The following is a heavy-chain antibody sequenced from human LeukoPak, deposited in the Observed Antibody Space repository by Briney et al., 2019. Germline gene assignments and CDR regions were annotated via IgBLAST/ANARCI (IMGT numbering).Heavy chain of an antibody. Sequence: SETLSLTCTVSGGSISSYYWSWIRQPPGTGLEWIGYIYYSGSTNYNPSLKSRVTISVDTSKNQFSLKLSSVTAADTAVYYCAREGLRWGSGAFDIWGQGTMVTVSS. J-gene: IGHJ3*02. CDR3: AREGLRWGSGAFDI. D-gene: IGHD4-23*01. CDR2: IYYSGST. CDR1: GGSISSYY. V-gene: IGHV4-59*01.